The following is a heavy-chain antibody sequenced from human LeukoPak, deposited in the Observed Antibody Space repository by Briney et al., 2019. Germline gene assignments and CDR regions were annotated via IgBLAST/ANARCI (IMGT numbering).Heavy chain of an antibody. D-gene: IGHD4-11*01. V-gene: IGHV3-20*04. Sequence: GGSLRLSCAASGFTFDDYGMSWVRQAPGKGLECVSGINWNGGTTGYADSVKGRFTIPRDNAKSSLYLHMNSLRAEDTDLYSCARAVSHYNTYSDYYYMDVWGTGTTVTVSS. CDR1: GFTFDDYG. CDR2: INWNGGTT. J-gene: IGHJ6*03. CDR3: ARAVSHYNTYSDYYYMDV.